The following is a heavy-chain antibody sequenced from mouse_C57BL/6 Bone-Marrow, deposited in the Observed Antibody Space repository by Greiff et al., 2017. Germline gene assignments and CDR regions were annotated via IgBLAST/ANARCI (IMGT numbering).Heavy chain of an antibody. Sequence: EVQLVESGGGLVKPGGSLKLSCAASGFTFSSYAMSWVRQTPEKRLEWVATISDGGSYTYYPDNVKGRFTISRDNAKNNLYLQMSHLKSEDTAMYYCARERHYYGSSSRYFDVWGTGTTVTVSS. CDR3: ARERHYYGSSSRYFDV. D-gene: IGHD1-1*01. J-gene: IGHJ1*03. CDR1: GFTFSSYA. V-gene: IGHV5-4*01. CDR2: ISDGGSYT.